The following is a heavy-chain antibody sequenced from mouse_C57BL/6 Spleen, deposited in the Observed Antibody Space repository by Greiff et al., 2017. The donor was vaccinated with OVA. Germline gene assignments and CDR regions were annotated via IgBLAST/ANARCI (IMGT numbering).Heavy chain of an antibody. V-gene: IGHV1-64*01. D-gene: IGHD1-1*01. J-gene: IGHJ2*01. CDR1: GYTFTSYW. Sequence: QVQLQQPGAELVKPGASVKLSCKASGYTFTSYWMHWVKQRPGQGLEWIGMIHPNSGSTNYNEKFKSKATLTVDKSSSTAYMQRSSLTSEDSAVYYCARSPYYGMDYWGQGTTLTVSS. CDR3: ARSPYYGMDY. CDR2: IHPNSGST.